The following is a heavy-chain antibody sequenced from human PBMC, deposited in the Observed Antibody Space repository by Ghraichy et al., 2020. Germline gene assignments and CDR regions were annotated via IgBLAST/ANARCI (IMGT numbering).Heavy chain of an antibody. D-gene: IGHD2-15*01. Sequence: SCAISGDSVSSNSAAWNWIRQSPSRGLEWLGRTYYRSKWYNDYAVSVKSRITINPDTSKNQFSLQLNSVTPEDTAVYYCARDTMLLGYCSCGSCKSPNPYYYYYGMDVWGQGTTVTVSS. V-gene: IGHV6-1*01. J-gene: IGHJ6*02. CDR1: GDSVSSNSAA. CDR3: ARDTMLLGYCSCGSCKSPNPYYYYYGMDV. CDR2: TYYRSKWYN.